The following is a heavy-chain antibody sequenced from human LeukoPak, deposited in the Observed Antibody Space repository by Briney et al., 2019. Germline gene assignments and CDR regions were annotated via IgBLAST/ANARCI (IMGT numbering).Heavy chain of an antibody. Sequence: GRSLRHSCAASGFSFSRYGMHWVRQAPGKGLVWVAVISYDGSNKHYADSVKGRFTISRDNSKNTLYLQMNSLRAEDTAVYYCARIGAGSSRDYWGQGTLVTVSS. CDR3: ARIGAGSSRDY. J-gene: IGHJ4*02. V-gene: IGHV3-30*03. D-gene: IGHD6-13*01. CDR2: ISYDGSNK. CDR1: GFSFSRYG.